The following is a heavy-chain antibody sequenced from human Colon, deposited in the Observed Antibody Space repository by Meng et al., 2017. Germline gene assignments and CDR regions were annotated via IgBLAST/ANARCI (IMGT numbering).Heavy chain of an antibody. CDR2: IYHTGTT. CDR3: ARWSITYDAAQFFDY. V-gene: IGHV4-4*02. Sequence: QLQLQESVSGLVKQSGTLSVTCVVSGDSIISTTWWNWVRQAPGQGLEWIGEIYHTGTTNINPSFKSRVTMSIDKSRNEFSLKLNSLTAADTAIYYCARWSITYDAAQFFDYWGQGALVTVSS. D-gene: IGHD2-15*01. CDR1: GDSIISTTW. J-gene: IGHJ4*02.